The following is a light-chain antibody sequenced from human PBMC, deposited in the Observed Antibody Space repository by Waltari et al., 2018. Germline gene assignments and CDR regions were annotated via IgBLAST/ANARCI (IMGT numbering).Light chain of an antibody. J-gene: IGKJ3*01. CDR2: DAS. CDR1: QSVNSF. CDR3: QQRSNWPWT. V-gene: IGKV3-11*01. Sequence: EIVLTQSPATLSLSPGERATLSCRASQSVNSFVAWYQQKPGQAPRPVNYDASSRASGIPASFSASGYGTEFTLTISSLEPEDFAVYYCQQRSNWPWTFGPGTKVDIK.